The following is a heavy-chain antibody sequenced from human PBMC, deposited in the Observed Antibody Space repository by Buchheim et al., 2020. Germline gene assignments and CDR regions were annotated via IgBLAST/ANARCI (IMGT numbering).Heavy chain of an antibody. D-gene: IGHD3-22*01. Sequence: EVQLVESGGALVQPGGSLRLSCVASGFTFRNYWMSWLRQAPGKGLEWVANTKQDESEKHYVESVEGRFTISRDNAKNSLYLQMNGLRAEDTAVYYCTTDRPYYYDRNYHLPRGWGQGTL. CDR2: TKQDESEK. J-gene: IGHJ4*02. CDR3: TTDRPYYYDRNYHLPRG. V-gene: IGHV3-7*01. CDR1: GFTFRNYW.